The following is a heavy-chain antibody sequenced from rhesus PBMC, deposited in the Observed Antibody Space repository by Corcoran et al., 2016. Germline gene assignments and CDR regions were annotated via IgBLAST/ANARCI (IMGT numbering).Heavy chain of an antibody. V-gene: IGHV5-20*01. D-gene: IGHD2-27*01. CDR1: GYSFTRYR. CDR2: IDPSVSDT. J-gene: IGHJ4*01. Sequence: EVQLVQSGAEVKRPGECLKIYCKTSGYSFTRYRTSGVRQMPGKGLEGMGAIDPSVSDTRYNPSFQGQVTISADKSISTAYLQWSRLKASDTATYYCAQAYCSGTYCYANFDYWGQGVLVTVSS. CDR3: AQAYCSGTYCYANFDY.